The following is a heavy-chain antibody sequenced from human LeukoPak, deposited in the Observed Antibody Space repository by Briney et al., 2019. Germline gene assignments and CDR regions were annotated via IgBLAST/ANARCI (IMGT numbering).Heavy chain of an antibody. Sequence: SETLSLTCTVSGGSISSSYWTWIRQPPGKGQEWIGYIYYSGSTNYNPSLKSRVTISVDTSKNQFSLNLSSVTAADTAVYYCASAIAEDFYYYYMDVWGKGTTVTVSS. CDR3: ASAIAEDFYYYYMDV. D-gene: IGHD1-14*01. CDR1: GGSISSSY. V-gene: IGHV4-59*01. CDR2: IYYSGST. J-gene: IGHJ6*03.